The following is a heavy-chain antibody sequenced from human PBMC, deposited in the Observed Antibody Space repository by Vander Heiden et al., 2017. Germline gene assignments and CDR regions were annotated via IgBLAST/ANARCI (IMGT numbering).Heavy chain of an antibody. D-gene: IGHD3-22*01. CDR1: GFTFSSYA. CDR2: ISGSGGRT. V-gene: IGHV3-23*01. J-gene: IGHJ4*02. CDR3: AKDLLETYYYDSSGYYPTDY. Sequence: EVQLLESGGGLVQPGGSLRLSCAASGFTFSSYAMSWVRQAPGKGLEWGSAISGSGGRTYYADAVKGRFTISRDNSKNTLYLQMNSLRAEDTAVYYCAKDLLETYYYDSSGYYPTDYWGQGTLVTVSS.